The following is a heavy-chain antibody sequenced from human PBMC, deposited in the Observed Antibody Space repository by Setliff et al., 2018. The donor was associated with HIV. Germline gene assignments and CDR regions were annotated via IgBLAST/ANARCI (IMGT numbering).Heavy chain of an antibody. V-gene: IGHV4-39*07. CDR1: GGSISSDSYY. D-gene: IGHD3-22*01. CDR3: ARAKYYYDTSAYYGSRDWYFDL. Sequence: KPSETLSLTCTISGGSISSDSYYWGWIRQPPGKGLEWIGSIYYSGDSHYNPSLKSRVTISVDTSKNQFSLKLNSVTAADTAVYYCARAKYYYDTSAYYGSRDWYFDLWGRGTLVTVSS. J-gene: IGHJ2*01. CDR2: IYYSGDS.